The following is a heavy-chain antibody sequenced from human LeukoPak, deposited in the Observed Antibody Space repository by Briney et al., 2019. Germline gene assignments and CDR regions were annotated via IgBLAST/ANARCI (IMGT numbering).Heavy chain of an antibody. J-gene: IGHJ4*02. CDR2: MYYSGST. D-gene: IGHD1-26*01. Sequence: TSETLSLTCTVSGGSISSTSHYWGWIRQPPGKGLEWIGSMYYSGSTYYNPSLKSRVTISVDTSKNQFSLKLSSVTAADTAVYYCARGGWVDYFDFWGPGTLVTVSS. CDR3: ARGGWVDYFDF. CDR1: GGSISSTSHY. V-gene: IGHV4-39*07.